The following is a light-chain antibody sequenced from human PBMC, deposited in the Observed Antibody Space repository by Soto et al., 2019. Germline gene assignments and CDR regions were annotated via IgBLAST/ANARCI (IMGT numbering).Light chain of an antibody. CDR3: QQYHDWPPYT. CDR2: RAS. J-gene: IGKJ2*01. V-gene: IGKV3-15*01. Sequence: EIVMTQSASTLSVSPGESATLSCRASQNINSNLAWYQQKPGQAPRLLIYRASTMATGIPARFSGSGSGTEFTLTISSLQSEDFAVYYCQQYHDWPPYTFAQGTKVDIK. CDR1: QNINSN.